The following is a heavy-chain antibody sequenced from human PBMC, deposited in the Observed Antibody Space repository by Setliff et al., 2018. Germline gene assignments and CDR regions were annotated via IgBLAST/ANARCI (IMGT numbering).Heavy chain of an antibody. CDR1: YYSISSGYY. J-gene: IGHJ6*02. CDR2: INHRGST. Sequence: SETLSLTCAVSYYSISSGYYWSWIRQPPGKGLEWIEEINHRGSTNYNPSLKSRVTISVDTSRNQFSLKLRSVTAADTAVYYCARLSWDGLRYYGLDVWGQGATVTVSS. CDR3: ARLSWDGLRYYGLDV. V-gene: IGHV4-38-2*01. D-gene: IGHD3-10*01.